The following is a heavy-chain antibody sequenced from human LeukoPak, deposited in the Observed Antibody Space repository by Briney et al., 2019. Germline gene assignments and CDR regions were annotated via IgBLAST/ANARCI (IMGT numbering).Heavy chain of an antibody. Sequence: ASVKVSCKASGYTFTSYDINWVRQATGQGREWMGWMNPNSGNTGYAQKFQGRVTMTRNTSIRTAYMELSSLRSEDTAVYYCARRYCSGGSCFRRKHYFDYWGQGTLVTVSS. D-gene: IGHD2-15*01. J-gene: IGHJ4*02. CDR3: ARRYCSGGSCFRRKHYFDY. CDR1: GYTFTSYD. CDR2: MNPNSGNT. V-gene: IGHV1-8*01.